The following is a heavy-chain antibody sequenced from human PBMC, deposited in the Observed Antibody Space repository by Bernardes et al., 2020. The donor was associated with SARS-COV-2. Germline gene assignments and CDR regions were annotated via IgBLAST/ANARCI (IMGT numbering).Heavy chain of an antibody. V-gene: IGHV3-30*04. J-gene: IGHJ4*02. Sequence: GGSLRLSCAASGFTFSTYAMHWVRQAPGKGLEWVAVLSYDGSNKYYADSVKGRFTISRDNSQNTLYLQMNSLRPEDTAVFYCARGPDIVVPPAFLPLDYWGQGTLVTVSS. D-gene: IGHD2-2*01. CDR2: LSYDGSNK. CDR3: ARGPDIVVPPAFLPLDY. CDR1: GFTFSTYA.